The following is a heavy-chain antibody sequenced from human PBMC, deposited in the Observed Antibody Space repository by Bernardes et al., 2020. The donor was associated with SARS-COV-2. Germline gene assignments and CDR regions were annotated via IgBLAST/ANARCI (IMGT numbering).Heavy chain of an antibody. D-gene: IGHD6-13*01. V-gene: IGHV3-21*01. CDR1: GFTFSSYS. Sequence: GGSLRLSCAASGFTFSSYSMNWVRQAPGKGLEWVSSISSSSSYIYYADSVKGRFTISRDNAKNSLYLQMNSLRAEDTAVYYCARDFSSSWYGGGYFDYWGQGTLVTVSS. CDR3: ARDFSSSWYGGGYFDY. J-gene: IGHJ4*02. CDR2: ISSSSSYI.